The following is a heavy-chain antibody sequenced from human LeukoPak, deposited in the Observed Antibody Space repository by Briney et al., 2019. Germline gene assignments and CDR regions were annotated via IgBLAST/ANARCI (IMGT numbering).Heavy chain of an antibody. J-gene: IGHJ4*02. CDR1: GFTFSSYA. Sequence: GGPLRLSCAASGFTFSSYAMSWVRQAPGKGLEGVSAINGSGGSTYYADSVKGRFTIPRDNSKNTLYLQMNSLRAEDTAVYYCAKDRVPRRYCSGGSCYVGAVDYWGQGTLVTVSS. D-gene: IGHD2-15*01. CDR2: INGSGGST. V-gene: IGHV3-23*01. CDR3: AKDRVPRRYCSGGSCYVGAVDY.